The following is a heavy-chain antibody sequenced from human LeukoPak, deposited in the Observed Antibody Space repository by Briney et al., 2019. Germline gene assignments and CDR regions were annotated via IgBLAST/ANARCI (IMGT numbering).Heavy chain of an antibody. D-gene: IGHD3-9*01. CDR1: GYTLTELS. CDR3: ATLLLTGDSNWFDP. V-gene: IGHV1-24*01. Sequence: ASVKVSCKVSGYTLTELSMHWVRQAPGKGLEWMGGFDPEDRETIYAQKFQGRVTMTEDTSTGTAYMELSSLRSEDTAVYYCATLLLTGDSNWFDPWGQGTLVTVSS. J-gene: IGHJ5*02. CDR2: FDPEDRET.